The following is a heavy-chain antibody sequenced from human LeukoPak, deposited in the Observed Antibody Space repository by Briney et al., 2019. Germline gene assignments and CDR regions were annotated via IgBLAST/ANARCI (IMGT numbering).Heavy chain of an antibody. CDR1: GGTFSSYA. D-gene: IGHD3/OR15-3a*01. CDR3: ARDLSGQLNWFDP. J-gene: IGHJ5*02. CDR2: IIPIFGTA. V-gene: IGHV1-69*05. Sequence: SVTVSFKASGGTFSSYAISWVRQAPGQGLEWMGGIIPIFGTANYAQKFQGRVTMTTDTSTSTAYMELRSLGSDDTAVYYCARDLSGQLNWFDPWGQGTLVTVSS.